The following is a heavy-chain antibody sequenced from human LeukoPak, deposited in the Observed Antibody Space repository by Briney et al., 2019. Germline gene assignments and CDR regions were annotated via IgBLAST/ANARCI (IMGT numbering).Heavy chain of an antibody. Sequence: SGGSLRLSCAASGFTFGSYSMNWVRQAPGKGLEWVSSISSSSSYIYYADSVKGRFTISRDNAKNSLYLQMNSLRAEDTAVYYCARDVGGGDSGPADYWGQGTLVTVSS. CDR1: GFTFGSYS. D-gene: IGHD2-21*02. CDR3: ARDVGGGDSGPADY. V-gene: IGHV3-21*01. J-gene: IGHJ4*02. CDR2: ISSSSSYI.